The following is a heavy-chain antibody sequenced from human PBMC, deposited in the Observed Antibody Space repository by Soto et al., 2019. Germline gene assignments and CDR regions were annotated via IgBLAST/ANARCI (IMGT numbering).Heavy chain of an antibody. CDR3: ARSRLEYSSSSPYYYGMDV. V-gene: IGHV2-70*11. CDR1: GFSLSTSGMC. D-gene: IGHD6-6*01. J-gene: IGHJ6*02. Sequence: GSGSYAGEPTQTLTLTCTFSGFSLSTSGMCVSWIRQPPGKALEWLARIDWDDDKYYSTSLKTRLTISKDTSKNQVVLTMTNMDPVDTATYYCARSRLEYSSSSPYYYGMDVWGQGTTVTVSS. CDR2: IDWDDDK.